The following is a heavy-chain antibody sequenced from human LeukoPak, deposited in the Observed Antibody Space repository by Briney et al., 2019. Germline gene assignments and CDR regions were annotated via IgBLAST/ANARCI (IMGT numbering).Heavy chain of an antibody. J-gene: IGHJ5*02. Sequence: GGSLRLSCAAYGFTFNTYAVHWVRQAPGKGLEWVALISFDGGYKYYADSLKGRFTISRDNSKNTLYLQMRSLRAEDTAMYYCARECSSLWGRIDPWGQGTLVTVSS. D-gene: IGHD3-16*01. V-gene: IGHV3-30*04. CDR3: ARECSSLWGRIDP. CDR2: ISFDGGYK. CDR1: GFTFNTYA.